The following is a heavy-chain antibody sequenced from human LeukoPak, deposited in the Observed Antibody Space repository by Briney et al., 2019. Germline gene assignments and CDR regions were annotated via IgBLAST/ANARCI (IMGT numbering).Heavy chain of an antibody. CDR1: GYTFTSYT. Sequence: ASVKVSCKASGYTFTSYTMNWVRQAPGQGLEWMGWIDTNTGNTRYAQDFTRRFVFSLDTSVSTAYLQISSLKAEDTAVYYCARGSQVPSSLGRIFRKGATSVSWGQGTLVTVSS. D-gene: IGHD1-26*01. V-gene: IGHV7-4-1*02. CDR2: IDTNTGNT. CDR3: ARGSQVPSSLGRIFRKGATSVS. J-gene: IGHJ5*02.